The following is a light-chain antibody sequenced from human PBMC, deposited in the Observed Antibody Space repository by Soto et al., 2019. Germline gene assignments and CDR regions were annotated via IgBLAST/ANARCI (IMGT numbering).Light chain of an antibody. V-gene: IGKV1-5*01. CDR3: QQYDNYPLT. J-gene: IGKJ4*01. CDR1: QTISTW. CDR2: DAS. Sequence: IQMTQSPSTLPASVGDTVTITCRASQTISTWLAWYQQKPGKAPKLLIYDASSLETGVPSRFSGSGYGTEFTLTIASLQPDDSASYYCQQYDNYPLTFGGGTKVDVK.